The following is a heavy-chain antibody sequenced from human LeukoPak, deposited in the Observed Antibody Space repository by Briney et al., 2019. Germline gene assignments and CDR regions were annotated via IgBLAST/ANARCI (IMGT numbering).Heavy chain of an antibody. CDR2: IIPIFGTA. CDR1: GGTFSSYA. CDR3: ARNPPRTGDFNS. D-gene: IGHD7-27*01. Sequence: SVKVSCKASGGTFSSYAISWVRQAPGQGLEWMGGIIPIFGTANYAQKFQGRVTITADESTSTAYMELSSLRSEDTAVYYCARNPPRTGDFNSWGQGALVTVSS. V-gene: IGHV1-69*13. J-gene: IGHJ4*02.